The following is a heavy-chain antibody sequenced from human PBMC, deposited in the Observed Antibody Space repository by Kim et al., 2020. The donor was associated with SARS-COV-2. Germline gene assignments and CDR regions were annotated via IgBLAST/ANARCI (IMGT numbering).Heavy chain of an antibody. CDR3: ARPPPAYCTGGSCYFDK. V-gene: IGHV3-74*01. D-gene: IGHD2-8*02. Sequence: SVKGRFTISRDNAKNTLYLEMNNLRVEETATYYCARPPPAYCTGGSCYFDKWGLGTLVTVSS. J-gene: IGHJ4*02.